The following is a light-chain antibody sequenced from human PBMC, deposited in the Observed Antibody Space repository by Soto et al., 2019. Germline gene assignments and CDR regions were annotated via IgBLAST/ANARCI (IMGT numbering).Light chain of an antibody. CDR2: SGV. V-gene: IGKV3-20*01. Sequence: IVLTQSPGTLSLSPGERASLSCRASQSMSPAYLAWYQQRPGQAPRLLIYSGVRRATAIPDRFSATGSGTDFTLTISRLEPEDFAVYYCQQYGRSYTFGQGTKVEIK. CDR1: QSMSPAY. CDR3: QQYGRSYT. J-gene: IGKJ2*01.